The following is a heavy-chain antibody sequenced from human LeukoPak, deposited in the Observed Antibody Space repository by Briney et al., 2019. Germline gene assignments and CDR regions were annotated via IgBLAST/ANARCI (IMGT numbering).Heavy chain of an antibody. CDR1: GGSISRYY. CDR2: ISYSGST. D-gene: IGHD3-22*01. Sequence: SETLSLTCTVSGGSISRYYWTWIRQPPGKGLEWIGYISYSGSTNFNPSLKSRVTISVDTSKNQFSLKLSSVTAADTAVYYCAREDTMITFDYWGQGTLVTVSS. V-gene: IGHV4-59*01. J-gene: IGHJ4*02. CDR3: AREDTMITFDY.